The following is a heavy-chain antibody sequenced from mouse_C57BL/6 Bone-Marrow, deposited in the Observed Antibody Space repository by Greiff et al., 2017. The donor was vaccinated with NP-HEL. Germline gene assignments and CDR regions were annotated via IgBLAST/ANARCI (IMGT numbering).Heavy chain of an antibody. J-gene: IGHJ1*03. V-gene: IGHV1-76*01. CDR3: ATLYGSSPYWYFDV. CDR2: IYPGSGNT. D-gene: IGHD1-1*01. CDR1: GYTFTDYY. Sequence: QVQLKQSGAELVRPGASVKLSCKASGYTFTDYYINWVKQRPGQGLEWIARIYPGSGNTYYNEKFKGKATLTAEKSSSTAYMQLSSLTSEDSAVYFCATLYGSSPYWYFDVWGTGTTVTVSS.